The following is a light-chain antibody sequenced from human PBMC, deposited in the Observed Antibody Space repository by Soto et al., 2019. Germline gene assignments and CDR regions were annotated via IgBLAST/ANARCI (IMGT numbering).Light chain of an antibody. CDR3: QQYNGTPRT. Sequence: DIVMTQSPDSLAVSLGERATIHCKSSQTLLNRSKNRNYLAWYQQKPRQPPKLIISWASTRDSGAPDRFSGSGSGTDFNLTISSLQVEDVAVYFCQQYNGTPRTFGQGTKVEIK. CDR2: WAS. CDR1: QTLLNRSKNRNY. J-gene: IGKJ2*02. V-gene: IGKV4-1*01.